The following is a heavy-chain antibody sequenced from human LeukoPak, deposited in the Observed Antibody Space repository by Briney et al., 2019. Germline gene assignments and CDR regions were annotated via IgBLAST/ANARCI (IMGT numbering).Heavy chain of an antibody. CDR1: GFTFSSYS. Sequence: GGSLRLSCAASGFTFSSYSMHWVRQAPGKGLVWVSRISTDASSTTYADSVKGRFTISRDNAKDTLYLQMNSLRAEDTAVYYCTGHHQAYSRTYWGQGTLVTVSS. CDR2: ISTDASST. CDR3: TGHHQAYSRTY. V-gene: IGHV3-74*01. J-gene: IGHJ4*02. D-gene: IGHD6-13*01.